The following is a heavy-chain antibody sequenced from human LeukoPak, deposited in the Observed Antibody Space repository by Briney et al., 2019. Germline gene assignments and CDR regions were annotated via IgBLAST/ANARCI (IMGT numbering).Heavy chain of an antibody. J-gene: IGHJ5*02. D-gene: IGHD3-10*01. CDR2: IYYSGST. CDR3: ARYGSGSTWFDP. Sequence: SETLSLTCTVSGGSISSGDYYWSWIRQPPGKGLEWIGYIYYSGSTYYSPSLKSRVTISVDTSKNQFSLKLSSVTAADTAVYYCARYGSGSTWFDPWGQGTLVTVSS. CDR1: GGSISSGDYY. V-gene: IGHV4-30-4*01.